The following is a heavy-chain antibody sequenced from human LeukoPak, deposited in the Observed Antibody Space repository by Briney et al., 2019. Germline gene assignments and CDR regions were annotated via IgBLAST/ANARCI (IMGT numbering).Heavy chain of an antibody. J-gene: IGHJ3*01. Sequence: PSETLSLTCAVSGGSISSYYWSWLRQPPGKGLEYIGYTHYSGSTNYNPSLKSRVTISLDTSENQFSLKLSSVTAADTAVYYCARGLHTRSSGRRFDVFELWGQGTMVTVSS. CDR3: ARGLHTRSSGRRFDVFEL. D-gene: IGHD6-6*01. CDR1: GGSISSYY. V-gene: IGHV4-59*12. CDR2: THYSGST.